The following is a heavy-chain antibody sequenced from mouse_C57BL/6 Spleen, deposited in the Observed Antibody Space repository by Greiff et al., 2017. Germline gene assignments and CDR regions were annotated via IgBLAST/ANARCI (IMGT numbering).Heavy chain of an antibody. Sequence: QVQLKESGAELVRPGASVTLSCKASGYTFTDYEMHWVKQTPVHGLEWIGAIDPETGGTAYNQKFKGKAILTADKSSSTAYMALRSLTSEDSAVYYCTRGLGRDGFDYWGQGTTLPVSS. CDR2: IDPETGGT. CDR3: TRGLGRDGFDY. J-gene: IGHJ2*01. CDR1: GYTFTDYE. D-gene: IGHD4-1*01. V-gene: IGHV1-15*01.